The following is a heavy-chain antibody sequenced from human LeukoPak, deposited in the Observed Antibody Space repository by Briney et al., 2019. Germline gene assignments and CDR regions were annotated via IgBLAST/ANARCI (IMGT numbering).Heavy chain of an antibody. CDR3: ATETTRFDY. V-gene: IGHV3-30*03. CDR2: ISYDGSNK. D-gene: IGHD4-17*01. CDR1: GFTFSSYG. Sequence: GGSLRLSCAASGFTFSSYGMPWVRQAPGKGLEWVAVISYDGSNKYYADSVKGRFTISRDNSKNTLYLQMNSLRAEDTAVYYCATETTRFDYWGQGTLVTVSS. J-gene: IGHJ4*02.